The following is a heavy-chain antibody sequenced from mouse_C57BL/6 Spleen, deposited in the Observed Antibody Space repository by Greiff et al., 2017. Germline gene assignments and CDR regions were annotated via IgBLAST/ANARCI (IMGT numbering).Heavy chain of an antibody. J-gene: IGHJ1*03. D-gene: IGHD2-10*02. Sequence: VQLQQSGPELVKPGASVKLSCKASGYTFTSYAINWVKQRPGPGLEWIGWIYPRDGSTKYNEKFKGKATLTVDTSSSTAYMELHSLTSEVSAFYFCAIEVWPRYFDVWGTGTTVTVSS. CDR3: AIEVWPRYFDV. V-gene: IGHV1-85*01. CDR2: IYPRDGST. CDR1: GYTFTSYA.